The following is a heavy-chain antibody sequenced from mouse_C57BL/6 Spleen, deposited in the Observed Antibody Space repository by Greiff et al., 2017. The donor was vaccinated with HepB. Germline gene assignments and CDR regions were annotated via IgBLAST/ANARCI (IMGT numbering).Heavy chain of an antibody. Sequence: VQLQQPGAELVKPGASVKLSCKASGYTFTSYWMHWVKQRPGQGLEWIGMIHPNSGSTNYNEKFKSKATLTVDKSSSTAYMQLSSLTSEDSAVYYCARRDGNYRLDYWGQGTTLTVSS. D-gene: IGHD2-1*01. J-gene: IGHJ2*01. CDR1: GYTFTSYW. CDR3: ARRDGNYRLDY. CDR2: IHPNSGST. V-gene: IGHV1-64*01.